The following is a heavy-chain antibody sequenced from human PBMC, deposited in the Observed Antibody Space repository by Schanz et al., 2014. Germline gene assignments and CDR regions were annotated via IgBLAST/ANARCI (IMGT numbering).Heavy chain of an antibody. CDR3: AKAADWPVTRFDP. J-gene: IGHJ5*02. V-gene: IGHV3-23*04. D-gene: IGHD3-9*01. Sequence: VQLVESGGGLVQPGGSLRLSCTASGFTFSSYSMNWVRQAPGKGPEWVSALSEGGGGTHYADSVRGRFTISSDSSKNTLYLQMSSLRADDTAVYYCAKAADWPVTRFDPWGQGTLVTVSS. CDR2: LSEGGGGT. CDR1: GFTFSSYS.